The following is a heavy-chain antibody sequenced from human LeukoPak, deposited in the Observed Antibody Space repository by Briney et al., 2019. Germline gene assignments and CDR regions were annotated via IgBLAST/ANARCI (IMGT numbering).Heavy chain of an antibody. CDR2: IGGGDRGT. V-gene: IGHV3-23*01. D-gene: IGHD5-18*01. Sequence: GGSLRLSCAASGFTFSVYAMAWVRQAPGKGLEWVSAIGGGDRGTHYADSVKGRFTISRDNSKNTLYLQMSNLRADDTAIYYCAKRSVGYSYGYYFDYWGQGTLVTVSS. CDR3: AKRSVGYSYGYYFDY. CDR1: GFTFSVYA. J-gene: IGHJ4*02.